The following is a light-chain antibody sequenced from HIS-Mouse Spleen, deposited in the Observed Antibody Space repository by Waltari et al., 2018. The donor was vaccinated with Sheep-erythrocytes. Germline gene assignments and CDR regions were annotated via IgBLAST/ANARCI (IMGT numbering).Light chain of an antibody. Sequence: QSALTQPRSVSGSPGQSVTIPCPGTSSDVGGYNYVSWYQQPPGKAPKLMIYDVSKRPSGVPDRFSGSKSGNTASLTISGLQAEDEADYYCCSYAGSYNHVFATGTKVTVL. CDR2: DVS. V-gene: IGLV2-11*01. J-gene: IGLJ1*01. CDR3: CSYAGSYNHV. CDR1: SSDVGGYNY.